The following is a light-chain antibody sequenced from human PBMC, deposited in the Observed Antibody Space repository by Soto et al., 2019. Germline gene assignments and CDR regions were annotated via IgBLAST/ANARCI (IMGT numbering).Light chain of an antibody. CDR2: EAT. V-gene: IGKV1-5*03. J-gene: IGKJ1*01. Sequence: DIQMTQSPSTLSASVGDRVTITCRASQSISGSLAWYQQKPGKAPNLLIYEATNLKSGVPSRFSGSGSGTEYTLTISILQPDDSASYYCQQYNGYWTFGQGTRVEIK. CDR1: QSISGS. CDR3: QQYNGYWT.